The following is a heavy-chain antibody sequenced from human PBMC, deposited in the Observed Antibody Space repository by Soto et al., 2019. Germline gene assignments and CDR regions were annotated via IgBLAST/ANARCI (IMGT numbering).Heavy chain of an antibody. Sequence: QVHLVQSGAEVKKPGASVKVSCKGSGYAFTTYGITWVRQAPGQGLEWMGWISAHNGNTNYAQKRQGRVTVTRDTSTRTAYMELRCLRSADTAVYYCARGRYGDYWGQGARVSVSS. CDR2: ISAHNGNT. CDR3: ARGRYGDY. D-gene: IGHD1-1*01. CDR1: GYAFTTYG. J-gene: IGHJ4*02. V-gene: IGHV1-18*01.